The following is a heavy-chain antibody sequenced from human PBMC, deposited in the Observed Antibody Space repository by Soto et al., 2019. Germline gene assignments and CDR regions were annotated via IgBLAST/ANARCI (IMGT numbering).Heavy chain of an antibody. J-gene: IGHJ6*02. D-gene: IGHD3-3*01. V-gene: IGHV1-2*04. CDR3: ARENHPIFGVVITYGMDV. CDR2: INPNSGGT. Sequence: QVQLVQSGAEVKKPGASVKVSCKASGYTFTGYYMHWVRQAPGQGLEWMGWINPNSGGTNYAQKFQGWVTMTRDTSISTAYMELSRLRSDDTAVYYCARENHPIFGVVITYGMDVWGQGTTVTVSS. CDR1: GYTFTGYY.